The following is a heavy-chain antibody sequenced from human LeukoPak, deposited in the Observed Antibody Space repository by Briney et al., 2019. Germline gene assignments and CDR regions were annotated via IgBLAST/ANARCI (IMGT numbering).Heavy chain of an antibody. Sequence: GGSLRLSCAASGFTFSSYAMSWVRQAPGKGLEWVSGISGSGGSTYYVDSVKGRFTISRDNSKNTLYLQMNSLRAEDTAEYYCAKVPLTWLVRDYYYMDVWGKGTTVTVS. J-gene: IGHJ6*03. V-gene: IGHV3-23*01. CDR3: AKVPLTWLVRDYYYMDV. CDR1: GFTFSSYA. D-gene: IGHD2-21*01. CDR2: ISGSGGST.